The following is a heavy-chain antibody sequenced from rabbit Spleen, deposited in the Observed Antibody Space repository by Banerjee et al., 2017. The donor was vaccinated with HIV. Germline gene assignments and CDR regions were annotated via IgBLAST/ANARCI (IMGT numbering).Heavy chain of an antibody. V-gene: IGHV1S7*01. CDR1: GFDFTYYY. J-gene: IGHJ4*01. D-gene: IGHD1-1*01. CDR2: IFPGMSWT. CDR3: ARDPNYASGHYIYSF. Sequence: QELVESGGGLVRPGESLKLSCKASGFDFTYYYFVWVRQAPGKGLEWVAIIFPGMSWTNYASWVNGRFTVSSDNAQNAVNLQLNSLTAEDTATYFCARDPNYASGHYIYSFWGPGTLVTVS.